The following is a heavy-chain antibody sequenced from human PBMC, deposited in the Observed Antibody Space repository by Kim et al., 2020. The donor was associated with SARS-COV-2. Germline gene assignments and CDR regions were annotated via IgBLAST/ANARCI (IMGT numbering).Heavy chain of an antibody. D-gene: IGHD3-22*01. Sequence: SETLSLTCTVSGGSISSGGYYWSWIRQHPGKGLEWIGYIYYSGSTYYNPSLKSRVTISVDTSKNQFSLKLSSVTAADTAVYYCARLYYYDSSGYSLDAFDIWGQGTMVTVSS. CDR3: ARLYYYDSSGYSLDAFDI. V-gene: IGHV4-31*03. CDR1: GGSISSGGYY. CDR2: IYYSGST. J-gene: IGHJ3*02.